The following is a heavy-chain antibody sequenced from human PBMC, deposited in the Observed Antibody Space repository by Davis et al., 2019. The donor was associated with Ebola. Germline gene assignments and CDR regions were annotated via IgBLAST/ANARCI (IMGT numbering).Heavy chain of an antibody. CDR1: GFTFSDYG. D-gene: IGHD2-15*01. V-gene: IGHV3-48*02. J-gene: IGHJ4*02. Sequence: PGGSLRLSCAGSGFTFSDYGMNWVRQTPGKGLEWVSHISDDSSSTYYADSVKGRFTISRDNAKNSLYLQLNTLRDEDTAVYFCVSAGWDHWGQGTLVTVS. CDR3: VSAGWDH. CDR2: ISDDSSST.